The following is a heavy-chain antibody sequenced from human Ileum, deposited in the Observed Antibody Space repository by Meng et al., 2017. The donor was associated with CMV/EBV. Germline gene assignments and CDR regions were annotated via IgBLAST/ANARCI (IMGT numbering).Heavy chain of an antibody. V-gene: IGHV4-39*07. CDR1: GGSISSSSYY. Sequence: SETLSLTCTVSGGSISSSSYYWGWIRQPPGKGLEWIGSIYYSGSTYYNPSLKSRVTISVDTSKNQFSLKLSSETAADTAVYYCARDRGAVAGDHYYYYYGMDVWGQGTTVTVSS. CDR2: IYYSGST. J-gene: IGHJ6*02. D-gene: IGHD6-19*01. CDR3: ARDRGAVAGDHYYYYYGMDV.